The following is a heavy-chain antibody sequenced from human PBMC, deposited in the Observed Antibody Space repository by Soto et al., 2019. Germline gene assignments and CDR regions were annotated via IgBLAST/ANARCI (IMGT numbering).Heavy chain of an antibody. Sequence: GESLKISCKGSGYSFTSYWIGWVRQMPGKGLEWMGIIYPGDSDTRYSPSFQGQVTISADKSISTAYLQWSSLKASDTAMYYCARRLLYCSGGSCYNWFDPWGQGPLVTVS. D-gene: IGHD2-15*01. CDR3: ARRLLYCSGGSCYNWFDP. CDR1: GYSFTSYW. CDR2: IYPGDSDT. J-gene: IGHJ5*02. V-gene: IGHV5-51*01.